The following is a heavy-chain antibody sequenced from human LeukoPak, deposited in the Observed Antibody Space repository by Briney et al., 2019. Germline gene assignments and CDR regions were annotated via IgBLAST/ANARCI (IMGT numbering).Heavy chain of an antibody. D-gene: IGHD3-3*01. CDR1: GFTFSSYW. J-gene: IGHJ4*02. V-gene: IGHV3-30*18. CDR2: ISYDGSNK. Sequence: GGSLRLSCAASGFTFSSYWMSWVRQAPGKGLEWVAVISYDGSNKYYADSVKGRFTISRDNSKNTLYLQMNSLRAEDTAVYYCAKDLDTEWPLQPNFDYWGQGTLVTVSS. CDR3: AKDLDTEWPLQPNFDY.